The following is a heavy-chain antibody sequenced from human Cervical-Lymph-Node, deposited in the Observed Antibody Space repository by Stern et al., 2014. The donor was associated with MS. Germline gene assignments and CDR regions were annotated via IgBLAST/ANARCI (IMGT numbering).Heavy chain of an antibody. J-gene: IGHJ4*02. CDR3: VRERTDYFDY. Sequence: QVQLVQSGAEVKETGASVKVSCKASGYTFTSYAIHWVRQAPGQGLEWMGWINAGNANTKYSQKFQGRVTITRDTSASTAYMEMSSLRSEDTAVYYCVRERTDYFDYWGQGTLVTVSS. CDR1: GYTFTSYA. V-gene: IGHV1-3*01. CDR2: INAGNANT.